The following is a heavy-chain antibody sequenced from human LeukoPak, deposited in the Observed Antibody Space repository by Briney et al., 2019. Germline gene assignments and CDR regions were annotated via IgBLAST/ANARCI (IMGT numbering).Heavy chain of an antibody. D-gene: IGHD3-22*01. CDR1: GGSIRSGSYY. CDR3: ARTASGYYLFDY. CDR2: MYTSGTT. Sequence: PSETLSLTCTVSGGSIRSGSYYWNWIRQPAGKGLAWIGRMYTSGTTNYNPSLKSRVTISVDTSKNQFSLKLSSVTAADTAVYYCARTASGYYLFDYWGQGTLVTVSS. J-gene: IGHJ4*02. V-gene: IGHV4-61*02.